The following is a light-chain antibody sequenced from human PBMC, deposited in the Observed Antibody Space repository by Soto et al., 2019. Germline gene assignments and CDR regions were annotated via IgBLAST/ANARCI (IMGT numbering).Light chain of an antibody. V-gene: IGKV3-20*01. CDR3: QQYGSSPWT. Sequence: EIVLTQSPGTLSLSPGERATLSCRASQSVSSSYLAWYQQKPGQAPRLLIYGASSRATGIPDRFSGSGSGTDFTLTISRLEPEXFAVXYCQQYGSSPWTFGQGTKVEIK. J-gene: IGKJ1*01. CDR2: GAS. CDR1: QSVSSSY.